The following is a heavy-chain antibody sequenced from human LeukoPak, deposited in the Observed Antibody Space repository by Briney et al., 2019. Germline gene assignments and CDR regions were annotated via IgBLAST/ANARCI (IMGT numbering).Heavy chain of an antibody. V-gene: IGHV4-39*02. D-gene: IGHD4-17*01. J-gene: IGHJ6*03. CDR3: ARLVRETTVTYHFYYYMDV. CDR2: ISSSGTT. Sequence: SETLSLSCTVSGGSISSIIYSWGWIRQPPGKGLEWIGTISSSGTTYYSPSLKSRVTLSVDPSKNHFSLNLSSVTATDSAVYYCARLVRETTVTYHFYYYMDVWGKGTTVTVSS. CDR1: GGSISSIIYS.